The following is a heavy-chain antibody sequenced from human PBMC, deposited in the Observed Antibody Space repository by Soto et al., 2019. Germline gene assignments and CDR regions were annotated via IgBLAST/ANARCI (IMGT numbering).Heavy chain of an antibody. CDR1: GFTFSSYG. Sequence: GSLRLSCAASGFTFSSYGMHWVRQAPGKGLEWVAVIWYDGSNKYYADSVKGRFTISRDNSKNTLYLQMNSLRAEDTAVYYCAREGIAAAGTVASFDYWGQGTLVTVSS. V-gene: IGHV3-33*01. D-gene: IGHD6-13*01. J-gene: IGHJ4*02. CDR3: AREGIAAAGTVASFDY. CDR2: IWYDGSNK.